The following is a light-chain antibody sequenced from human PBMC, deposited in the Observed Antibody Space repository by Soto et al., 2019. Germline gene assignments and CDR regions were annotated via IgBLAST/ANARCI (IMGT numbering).Light chain of an antibody. J-gene: IGKJ2*01. CDR3: QQYGSSPPYT. CDR2: GAS. CDR1: QSVSSSY. V-gene: IGKV3-20*01. Sequence: EIVLTQSPGTLXXXXXXXATLSCRASQSVSSSYLAWYQQKPGQAPRLLIYGASSRATGIPDRFSGSGSGTDFTLTISRLEPEDFAVYYCQQYGSSPPYTFGQGTKLEIK.